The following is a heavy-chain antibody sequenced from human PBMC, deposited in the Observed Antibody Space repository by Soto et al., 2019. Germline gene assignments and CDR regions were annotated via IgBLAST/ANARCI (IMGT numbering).Heavy chain of an antibody. J-gene: IGHJ6*02. V-gene: IGHV3-30*03. CDR2: ISYDGMNE. D-gene: IGHD6-13*01. CDR3: ATLAAARRGLDV. Sequence: GSLRLSCAASGFTFSIYGIHWVRQAPGRGLEWVALISYDGMNEYYGDSVKGRFTISRDNSKNTLYLQMDSLRTEDTAVYYCATLAAARRGLDVWGQGTAVTVSS. CDR1: GFTFSIYG.